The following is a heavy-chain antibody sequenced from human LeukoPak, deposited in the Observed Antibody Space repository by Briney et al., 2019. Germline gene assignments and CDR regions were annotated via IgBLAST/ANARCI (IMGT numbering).Heavy chain of an antibody. CDR1: GFTFSSYA. V-gene: IGHV3-23*01. CDR3: AKRRDNSRNYYDSSGYGGPIDY. J-gene: IGHJ4*02. Sequence: GGSLRLSCAASGFTFSSYAMSWVRQAPGKGLEWVSAISGSGGSTYYADSVKGRFTISRDNSKNTLYLQMNSLRAEDTAVYYCAKRRDNSRNYYDSSGYGGPIDYWGQGTLVTVSS. CDR2: ISGSGGST. D-gene: IGHD3-22*01.